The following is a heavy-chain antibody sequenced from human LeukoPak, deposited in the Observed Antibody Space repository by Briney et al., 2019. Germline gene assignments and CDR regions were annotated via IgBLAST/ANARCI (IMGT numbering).Heavy chain of an antibody. CDR3: AKGLYYKDRSGYPA. CDR2: IRYDGSNK. Sequence: PGGSLRLSCAASGFTFSSYGMHWVRQAPGKGLEWVAFIRYDGSNKYYADSVKGRFTISRDNSKNTLYVQMNSLRGGDTAVYYCAKGLYYKDRSGYPAWGQGTLVTVSS. CDR1: GFTFSSYG. V-gene: IGHV3-30*02. D-gene: IGHD3-22*01. J-gene: IGHJ5*02.